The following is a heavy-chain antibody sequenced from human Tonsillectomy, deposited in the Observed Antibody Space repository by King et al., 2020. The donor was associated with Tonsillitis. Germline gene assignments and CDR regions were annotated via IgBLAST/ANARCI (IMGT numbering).Heavy chain of an antibody. V-gene: IGHV4-39*01. CDR3: ASHYCGGDCYPIAAFFDY. D-gene: IGHD2-21*02. CDR1: GGSISTTSYY. CDR2: IYSSWST. Sequence: QLQESGPGLVKPSETLSLTCTVSGGSISTTSYYWGWIRQPPGKGLEWIASIYSSWSTYYNPSLKRRVTISVDASKNQLSLRLNSVTAADTAVYYCASHYCGGDCYPIAAFFDYWGQGTLVTVSS. J-gene: IGHJ4*02.